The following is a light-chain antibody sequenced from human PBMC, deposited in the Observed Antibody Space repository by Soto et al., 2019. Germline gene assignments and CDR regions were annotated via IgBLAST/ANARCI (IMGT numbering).Light chain of an antibody. V-gene: IGKV1-5*01. CDR2: DAS. CDR3: QQYSSYWT. Sequence: DIQMTQSPSTLSGSVGDRVTITCRASQTISSWLAWYQQKPGKAPKFLIYDASNLESGVPSRFSGSGSRTEFTLTISSLRPDDFATYYCQQYSSYWTFGQGTKGDIK. CDR1: QTISSW. J-gene: IGKJ1*01.